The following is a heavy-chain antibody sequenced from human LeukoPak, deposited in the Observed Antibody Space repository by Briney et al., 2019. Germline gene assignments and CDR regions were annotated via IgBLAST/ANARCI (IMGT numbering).Heavy chain of an antibody. CDR3: AKGTYYYDSSGSFDY. CDR2: ISWNSGSI. J-gene: IGHJ4*02. CDR1: GFTFDDYA. V-gene: IGHV3-9*01. Sequence: SLRLSCAASGFTFDDYAMHWVRQAPGKGLEWVSGISWNSGSIGYADSVKGRFTISRDNAKNSLYLQMNSLRAEDTALYYCAKGTYYYDSSGSFDYWGQGTLVTVSS. D-gene: IGHD3-22*01.